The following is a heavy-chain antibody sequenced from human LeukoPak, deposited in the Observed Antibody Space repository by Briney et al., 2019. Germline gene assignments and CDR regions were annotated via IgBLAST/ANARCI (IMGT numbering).Heavy chain of an antibody. CDR1: GGSFSDYY. Sequence: SETLSLTCAVYGGSFSDYYWSWIRQPPGKGLEWIGEINHSGSTTNYNPSLKNRVTISVDTSKKQFSLKLSSVTVADTAVYYCARRRWGYGSGSYDYWGQGTLVTVSS. J-gene: IGHJ4*02. V-gene: IGHV4-34*01. CDR3: ARRRWGYGSGSYDY. CDR2: INHSGSTT. D-gene: IGHD3-10*01.